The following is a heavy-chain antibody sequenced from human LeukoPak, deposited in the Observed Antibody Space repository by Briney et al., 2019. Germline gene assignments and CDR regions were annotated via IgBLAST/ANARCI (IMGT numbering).Heavy chain of an antibody. Sequence: SQTLSLTCTVSGGSIRTGNYYWNWIRQLPGKGLEWIGYIYYSGGTYYNPSLKSRLTMSVDTSKNQFSPNLSSVTAADTAVYYCAGGNYFDPWGQGTLVTVSS. J-gene: IGHJ5*02. CDR3: AGGNYFDP. CDR2: IYYSGGT. V-gene: IGHV4-31*03. CDR1: GGSIRTGNYY.